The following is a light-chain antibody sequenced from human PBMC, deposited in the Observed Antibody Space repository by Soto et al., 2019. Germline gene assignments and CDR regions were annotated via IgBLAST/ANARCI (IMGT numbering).Light chain of an antibody. CDR3: QQYGSSPIT. V-gene: IGKV3-20*01. J-gene: IGKJ5*01. CDR1: QSVSSSY. Sequence: EIVLTQSPATLSLSPGERATLSCSASQSVSSSYLAWYQQKPGQAPRLLIYGASSRATGIPDRFSGSGSGTDFTLTISRLEPEDFAVYYCQQYGSSPITFGQGTRLENK. CDR2: GAS.